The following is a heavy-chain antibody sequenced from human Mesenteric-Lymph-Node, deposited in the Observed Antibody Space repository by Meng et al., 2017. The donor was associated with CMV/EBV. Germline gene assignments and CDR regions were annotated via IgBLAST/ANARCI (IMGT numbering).Heavy chain of an antibody. J-gene: IGHJ5*02. D-gene: IGHD2-15*01. CDR2: IRDDGSQG. Sequence: GGSLRLSCVVTGFTFGSRWMSWVRQSPVKRLEWVATIRDDGSQGFYVDSVKGRFTISRNNAKNSLYLEMNNLRVEDTAVYYCARTGGYPNWFDAWGQGSLVTVSS. CDR1: GFTFGSRW. V-gene: IGHV3-7*03. CDR3: ARTGGYPNWFDA.